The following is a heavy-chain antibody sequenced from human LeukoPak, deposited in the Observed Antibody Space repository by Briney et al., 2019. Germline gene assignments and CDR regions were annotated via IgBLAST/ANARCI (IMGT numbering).Heavy chain of an antibody. CDR1: GGSISSGGYS. J-gene: IGHJ4*02. CDR2: IYHSGST. Sequence: SQTLSLTCAVSGGSISSGGYSWSWIRQPPGKGLEWIGYIYHSGSTYYSPSLKSRVTISVDRSKNQFSLKLSSVTAADTAVYYCASSREGYSGYDLDYWGQGTLVTVSS. D-gene: IGHD5-12*01. V-gene: IGHV4-30-2*01. CDR3: ASSREGYSGYDLDY.